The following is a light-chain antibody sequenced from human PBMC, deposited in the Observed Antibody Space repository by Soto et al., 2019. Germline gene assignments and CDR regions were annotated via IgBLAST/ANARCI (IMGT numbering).Light chain of an antibody. CDR3: QQYGSLSWT. Sequence: VLTQSPGTLSLSPGERATLSCRASQNVDSNYLAWYQQKPGQAPRIIIFGASGRATGIPDRFSGSGSGTDFTLTISRLEPEDFAVYYCQQYGSLSWTFGQGTKVDIK. CDR2: GAS. J-gene: IGKJ1*01. CDR1: QNVDSNY. V-gene: IGKV3-20*01.